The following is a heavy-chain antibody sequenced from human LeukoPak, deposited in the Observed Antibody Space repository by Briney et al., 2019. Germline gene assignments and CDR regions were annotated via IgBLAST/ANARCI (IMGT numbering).Heavy chain of an antibody. CDR3: AGGAPLDY. V-gene: IGHV4-39*01. J-gene: IGHJ4*02. Sequence: SEALSLTCTVSGGSISSSSYYWGWIRQPPGKGLEWIGSIYYSGSTYYYPSLKSRVTISVDTSKNQFSLKLSSVTAADTAVYYCAGGAPLDYWGQGSLVTVSS. D-gene: IGHD1-26*01. CDR2: IYYSGST. CDR1: GGSISSSSYY.